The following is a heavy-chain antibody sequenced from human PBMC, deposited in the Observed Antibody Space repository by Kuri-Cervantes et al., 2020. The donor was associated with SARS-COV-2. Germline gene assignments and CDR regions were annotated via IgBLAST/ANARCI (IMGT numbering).Heavy chain of an antibody. V-gene: IGHV2-70*12. D-gene: IGHD2-2*01. CDR2: IDWDDDK. Sequence: SGPTLVKPTQTLTLTCTFSGFSLSTSGMCVSWIRQPPGKALEWLARIDWDDDKYYSTSLKTRLTITKDTSKNQVVLTMTNMDPVDTATYYCAHRPPAHCSSTSCYPAPMDVWGQGTTVTVSS. CDR1: GFSLSTSGMC. CDR3: AHRPPAHCSSTSCYPAPMDV. J-gene: IGHJ6*02.